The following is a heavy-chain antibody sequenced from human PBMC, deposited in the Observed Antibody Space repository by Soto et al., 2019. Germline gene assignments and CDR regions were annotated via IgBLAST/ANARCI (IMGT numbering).Heavy chain of an antibody. J-gene: IGHJ4*02. Sequence: GGSLRLSCTASGFKFLNYWIGWVRQAPGKGLEWVANIKQEGSEEYYVDSVKGRFTISRDNARNSLYLQMSSLRAEDTAVYYCARDRIDVATAFTYDYWGQGTLVTVSS. V-gene: IGHV3-7*03. CDR3: ARDRIDVATAFTYDY. CDR2: IKQEGSEE. D-gene: IGHD6-19*01. CDR1: GFKFLNYW.